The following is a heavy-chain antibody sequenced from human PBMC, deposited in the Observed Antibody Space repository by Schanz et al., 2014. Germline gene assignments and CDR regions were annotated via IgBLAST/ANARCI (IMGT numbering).Heavy chain of an antibody. J-gene: IGHJ4*02. CDR3: AQAGYGCSTSGYDF. Sequence: VQLVESGGGVVQPGRSLRLSCAGSGFTFSSYAMSWVRQTPGKGLEWVSVISGSAVTIYYAHSMKGRFTISTENSKSILLLHMHTLRSEDTTVYCCAQAGYGCSTSGYDFWGQGTLVTVSS. D-gene: IGHD5-12*01. CDR1: GFTFSSYA. CDR2: ISGSAVTI. V-gene: IGHV3-23*04.